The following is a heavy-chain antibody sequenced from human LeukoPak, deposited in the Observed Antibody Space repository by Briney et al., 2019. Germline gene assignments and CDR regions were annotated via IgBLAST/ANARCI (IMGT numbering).Heavy chain of an antibody. CDR3: AREESTQYSFDY. Sequence: ASVKVSCKASGYTFTGYYMHWVRQAPGQGLEWMGWINPNSGGTNYAQKFQGRVTMTRDTSISTAYMELSRLRSDDTAVYYCAREESTQYSFDYWGQGTLVTVSS. CDR2: INPNSGGT. J-gene: IGHJ4*02. V-gene: IGHV1-2*02. CDR1: GYTFTGYY. D-gene: IGHD3-10*01.